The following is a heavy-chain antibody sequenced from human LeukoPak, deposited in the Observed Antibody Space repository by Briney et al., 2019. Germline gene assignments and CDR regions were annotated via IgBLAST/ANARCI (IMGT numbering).Heavy chain of an antibody. V-gene: IGHV3-23*01. CDR3: AKGVDIVVIVSALDY. CDR2: ISGSGVGT. CDR1: GFTFSSYA. Sequence: GGSLRLSCAASGFTFSSYAMSWVRQAPGKGLEWVSGISGSGVGTYYADSVKGRFTISRDNSKNMLYLQMNSLRAEDTAVYYCAKGVDIVVIVSALDYWGQGTLVTVSS. D-gene: IGHD2-15*01. J-gene: IGHJ4*02.